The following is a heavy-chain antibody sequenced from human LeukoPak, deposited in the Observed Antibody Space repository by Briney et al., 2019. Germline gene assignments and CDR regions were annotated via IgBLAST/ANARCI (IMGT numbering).Heavy chain of an antibody. CDR3: ARDTGYYDSRTRAFFDY. Sequence: SETLSLTCTVSGYSISSGYYWGWIRQPPGKGLEWIGSIYHSGGTYYNPSLKSRVTISVDTSKNQFSLKLSSVTAADTAVYYCARDTGYYDSRTRAFFDYWGQGTLVTVSS. V-gene: IGHV4-38-2*02. CDR2: IYHSGGT. D-gene: IGHD3-22*01. J-gene: IGHJ4*02. CDR1: GYSISSGYY.